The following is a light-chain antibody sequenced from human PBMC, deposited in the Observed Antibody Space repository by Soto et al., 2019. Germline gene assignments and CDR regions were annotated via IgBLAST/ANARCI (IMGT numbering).Light chain of an antibody. CDR2: DAS. CDR1: QSVSSY. Sequence: EIVLTQSPATLSLCPGERATLSCRASQSVSSYLAWYQQKPGQAPRLLIYDASNRATGIPARFSGSGSGTDFTLTISSLEPEDFAVYYCQQRSNWPGTFGQGTRLEI. V-gene: IGKV3-11*01. J-gene: IGKJ5*01. CDR3: QQRSNWPGT.